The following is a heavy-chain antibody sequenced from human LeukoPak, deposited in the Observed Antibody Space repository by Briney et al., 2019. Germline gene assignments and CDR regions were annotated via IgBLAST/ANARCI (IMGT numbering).Heavy chain of an antibody. CDR3: AREFFSYYDSSGYHY. V-gene: IGHV1-18*01. D-gene: IGHD3-22*01. J-gene: IGHJ4*02. CDR2: ISAYNGNT. Sequence: ASAKVSCKASGYSFTNHDMHWVRQAPGQGLEWVGWISAYNGNTNYAQKLQGRVTMTTDTSTSTAYMELRSLRSDDTAVYYCAREFFSYYDSSGYHYWGQGTLVTVSS. CDR1: GYSFTNHD.